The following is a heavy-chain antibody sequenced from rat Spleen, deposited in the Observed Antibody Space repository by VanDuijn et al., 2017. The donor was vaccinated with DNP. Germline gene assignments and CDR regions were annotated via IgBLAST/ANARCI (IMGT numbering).Heavy chain of an antibody. CDR3: ARWNIGTTTLDY. Sequence: VQLQESGPGLVEPSQSLSLTCSVTGYSITSTYWGWIRKFPGNKMEWVGHISYSGSTSYNPSLKSRISITRDTSKNQFFLQLNSVTSGDTATYYCARWNIGTTTLDYWGQGVMVTVSS. CDR2: ISYSGST. V-gene: IGHV3-1*01. CDR1: GYSITSTY. D-gene: IGHD1-5*01. J-gene: IGHJ2*01.